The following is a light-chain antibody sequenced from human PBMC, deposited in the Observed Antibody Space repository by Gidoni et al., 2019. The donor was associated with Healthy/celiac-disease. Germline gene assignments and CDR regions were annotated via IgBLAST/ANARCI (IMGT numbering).Light chain of an antibody. CDR2: AAS. CDR3: QQSYSTPQT. J-gene: IGKJ1*01. CDR1: QSISSY. Sequence: DIQMTQSPSSLSASVGDRVTITCRASQSISSYLNWYQQKPGKAPKLLIYAASSLQSGVPSRFGGSGSGTDFTLTISSLQPEDFATYYCQQSYSTPQTFGQXTKVEIK. V-gene: IGKV1-39*01.